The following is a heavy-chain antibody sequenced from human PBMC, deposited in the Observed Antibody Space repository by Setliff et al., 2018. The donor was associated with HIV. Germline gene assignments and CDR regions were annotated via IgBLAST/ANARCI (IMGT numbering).Heavy chain of an antibody. CDR1: GFTFSDYG. V-gene: IGHV3-30*02. J-gene: IGHJ4*02. Sequence: GGSLRLSCEASGFTFSDYGMHWVRQAPGKGLEWVTFIRDDASNTYYADSVKGRFTIPRDSSKNTLYLQMDSLRTEDTAVYYCASARIPTGGTSTSVDYWGQGTLVTVSS. D-gene: IGHD1-1*01. CDR3: ASARIPTGGTSTSVDY. CDR2: IRDDASNT.